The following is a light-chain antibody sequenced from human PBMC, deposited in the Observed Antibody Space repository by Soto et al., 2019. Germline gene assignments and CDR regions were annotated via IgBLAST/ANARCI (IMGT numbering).Light chain of an antibody. CDR2: EVS. CDR3: SSFTNAYTFV. J-gene: IGLJ1*01. Sequence: QSALTQPASVSGSPGQSIAISCTGTSSDVGGYNYVSWYQQHPGKAPKLLLSEVSNRPSGVSDRFSGSKSGNTASLTISGLQTQDEADYYCSSFTNAYTFVFGTGTKVTVL. V-gene: IGLV2-14*01. CDR1: SSDVGGYNY.